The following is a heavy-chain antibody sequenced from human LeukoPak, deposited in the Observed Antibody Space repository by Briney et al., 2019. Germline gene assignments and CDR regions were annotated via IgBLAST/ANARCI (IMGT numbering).Heavy chain of an antibody. CDR3: ARLYYYDSSGYSGLDY. Sequence: GESLKTFCKGSGYSFTRYWIGWVRQMPGKGLELMGIIYPGDSDTRYSPSFQGQVTISADKSISTAYLQWSSLKASDTAMYYCARLYYYDSSGYSGLDYWGQGTLVTVSS. V-gene: IGHV5-51*01. J-gene: IGHJ4*02. CDR2: IYPGDSDT. D-gene: IGHD3-22*01. CDR1: GYSFTRYW.